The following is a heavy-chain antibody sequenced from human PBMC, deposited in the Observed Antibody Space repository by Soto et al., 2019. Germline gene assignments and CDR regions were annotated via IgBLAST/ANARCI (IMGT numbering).Heavy chain of an antibody. CDR3: ARPTGIVVVPAAMRLEDYYYYYGMDV. CDR2: IIPIFGTA. J-gene: IGHJ6*02. V-gene: IGHV1-69*13. CDR1: GGTFSSYA. Sequence: SVKVSCKASGGTFSSYAISWVRQAPGQGLEWMGGIIPIFGTANYAQKFQGRVTITADESTSTAYMELSSLRSEDTAVYYCARPTGIVVVPAAMRLEDYYYYYGMDVWGQGTTVTVS. D-gene: IGHD2-2*01.